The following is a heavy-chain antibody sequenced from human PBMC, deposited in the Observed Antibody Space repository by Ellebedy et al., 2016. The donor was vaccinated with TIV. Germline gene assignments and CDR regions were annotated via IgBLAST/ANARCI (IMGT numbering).Heavy chain of an antibody. J-gene: IGHJ4*02. D-gene: IGHD6-13*01. CDR3: AKSDVRAAAASAIDY. CDR2: ISGSGGST. V-gene: IGHV3-23*01. Sequence: GESLKISXAASGFTFSSYAMSWVRQAPGKGLEWVSAISGSGGSTYYADSVKGRFTISRDNSKNTLYLQMNSLRAEDTAVYYCAKSDVRAAAASAIDYWGQGTLVTVSS. CDR1: GFTFSSYA.